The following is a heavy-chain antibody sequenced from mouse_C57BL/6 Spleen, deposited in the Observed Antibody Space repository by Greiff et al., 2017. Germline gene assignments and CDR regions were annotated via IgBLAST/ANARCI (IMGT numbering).Heavy chain of an antibody. Sequence: QVQLQQSGPELVKPGASVKISCKASGYAFSSSWMHWVKQRPGKGLEWIGRIYPGDGDTNYNGKFKGKATLTAEQSSSTAYMQRSSLTSEDSAVYFCASYYYAMDYWGQGTSVTVSS. CDR2: IYPGDGDT. V-gene: IGHV1-82*01. J-gene: IGHJ4*01. CDR3: ASYYYAMDY. CDR1: GYAFSSSW.